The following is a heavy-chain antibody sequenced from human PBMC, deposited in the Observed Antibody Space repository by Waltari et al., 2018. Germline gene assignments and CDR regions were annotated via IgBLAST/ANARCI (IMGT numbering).Heavy chain of an antibody. CDR3: ARMGIQLWFLG. D-gene: IGHD5-18*01. V-gene: IGHV1-3*01. CDR1: GYPFTSYA. J-gene: IGHJ4*02. CDR2: INAGNGNT. Sequence: QVQLVQSGAEVKKPGASVKVSCTASGYPFTSYAMHWVRQAPGQRLEWMGWINAGNGNTKYSQKFQGRVTITRDTSASTAYMELSSLRSEDTAVYYCARMGIQLWFLGWGQGTLVTVSS.